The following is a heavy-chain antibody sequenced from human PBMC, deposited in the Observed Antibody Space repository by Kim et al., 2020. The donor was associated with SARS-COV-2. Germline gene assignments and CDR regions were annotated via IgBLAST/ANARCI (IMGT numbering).Heavy chain of an antibody. J-gene: IGHJ6*02. D-gene: IGHD2-15*01. CDR2: INHSGST. Sequence: SETLSLTCAVYGGSFSGYYWSWIRQPPGKGLEWIGEINHSGSTNYNPSLKSRVTISVDTSKNQFSLKLSSVTAADTAVYYCARGRSRTYCSGGSCYYYYGMDVWGQGTTVTVSS. CDR3: ARGRSRTYCSGGSCYYYYGMDV. V-gene: IGHV4-34*01. CDR1: GGSFSGYY.